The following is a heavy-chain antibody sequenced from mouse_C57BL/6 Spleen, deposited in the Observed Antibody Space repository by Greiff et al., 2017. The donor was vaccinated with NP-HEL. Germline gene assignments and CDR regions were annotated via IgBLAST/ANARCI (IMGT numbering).Heavy chain of an antibody. V-gene: IGHV5-4*01. CDR2: ISDGGSYT. CDR3: ARDAYYGSALFAY. D-gene: IGHD1-1*01. Sequence: DVMLVESGGGLVKPGGSLKLSCAASGFTFSSYAMSWVRQTPEKRLEWVATISDGGSYTYYPDNVKGRFTISRDNAKNNLYLQMSHLKSEDTAMYYCARDAYYGSALFAYWGQGTLVTVSA. J-gene: IGHJ3*01. CDR1: GFTFSSYA.